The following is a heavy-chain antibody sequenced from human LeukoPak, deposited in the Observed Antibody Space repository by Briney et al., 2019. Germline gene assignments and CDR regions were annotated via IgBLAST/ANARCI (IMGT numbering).Heavy chain of an antibody. CDR2: ISAYNGNT. Sequence: ASVKVSCKASGYTFTSYGISWVRQAPGQGLEWMGWISAYNGNTNYAQKLQGRVTMTTDTSTSTAYMELRSLRSDDTAVYYCARDTSVHGGSPRWFDPWGQGTLVTVSS. CDR1: GYTFTSYG. D-gene: IGHD2-15*01. CDR3: ARDTSVHGGSPRWFDP. V-gene: IGHV1-18*01. J-gene: IGHJ5*02.